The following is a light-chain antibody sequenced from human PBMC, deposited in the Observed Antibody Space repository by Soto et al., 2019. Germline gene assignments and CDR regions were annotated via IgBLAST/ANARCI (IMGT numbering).Light chain of an antibody. CDR3: CSYAGSNTFA. Sequence: QSALTQPRSVSGSPGQSVTISCTGTNSDVGVYNYVSWYQQHPGKAPKLMIYDVTKRPSGVPDRFSGSKSGNTASLTISSLQADDEADYYCCSYAGSNTFAFGAGTKVTVL. CDR2: DVT. J-gene: IGLJ1*01. CDR1: NSDVGVYNY. V-gene: IGLV2-11*01.